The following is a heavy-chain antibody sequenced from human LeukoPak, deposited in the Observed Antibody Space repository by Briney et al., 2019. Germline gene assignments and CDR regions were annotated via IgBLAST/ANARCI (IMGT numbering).Heavy chain of an antibody. D-gene: IGHD3-9*01. CDR1: GGSISSFF. CDR3: LAPGNYDILTGDPKVVFDY. CDR2: VHSSGST. V-gene: IGHV4-59*01. Sequence: SGTLSLTCTVSGGSISSFFWSWIRQPPGKGLEWNGYVHSSGSTKYNPSLKSRLIISVDMSKNQFSLKLRSVSVADTAVYARLAPGNYDILTGDPKVVFDYWGQGALVTVSS. J-gene: IGHJ4*02.